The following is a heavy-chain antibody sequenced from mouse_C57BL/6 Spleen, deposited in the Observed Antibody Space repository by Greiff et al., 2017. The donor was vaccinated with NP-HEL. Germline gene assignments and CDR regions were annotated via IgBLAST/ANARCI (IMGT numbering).Heavy chain of an antibody. CDR2: IYPRSGNT. V-gene: IGHV1-81*01. D-gene: IGHD1-1*01. CDR1: GYTFTSYG. J-gene: IGHJ2*01. Sequence: QVQLQQSGAELARPGASVKLSCKASGYTFTSYGISWVKQRTGQGLEWIGEIYPRSGNTYYNAKFKGKATLTADKSSSTAYMELRSLTSEDSAVYFCARDAGSSYFDYWGQGTTLTVSS. CDR3: ARDAGSSYFDY.